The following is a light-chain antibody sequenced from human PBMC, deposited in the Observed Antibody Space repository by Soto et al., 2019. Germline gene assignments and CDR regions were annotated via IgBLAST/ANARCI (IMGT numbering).Light chain of an antibody. Sequence: QLTQSPSSLSASVGDRDTITCRASQDIRGYLAWYQQEPGKAPKLLIYAASSLESGVPSRFSGSGSGTDFSLTISSLQPEDFATYYCQQLNSYPITFGPGTKVDIK. J-gene: IGKJ3*01. CDR1: QDIRGY. V-gene: IGKV1-9*01. CDR2: AAS. CDR3: QQLNSYPIT.